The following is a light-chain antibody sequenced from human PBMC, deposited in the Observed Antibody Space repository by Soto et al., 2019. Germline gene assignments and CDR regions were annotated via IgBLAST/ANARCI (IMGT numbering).Light chain of an antibody. J-gene: IGKJ4*01. Sequence: EIVLTQSPATLSLSPVERATLSCRASQSVSRYLAWYQQKAVQAPRLLIYDASNRATGIPARFSGSGSGTDFPLTISSLEHEHFAVYYCQQRSNWPPLTFGGGTKVEIK. CDR3: QQRSNWPPLT. CDR1: QSVSRY. CDR2: DAS. V-gene: IGKV3-11*01.